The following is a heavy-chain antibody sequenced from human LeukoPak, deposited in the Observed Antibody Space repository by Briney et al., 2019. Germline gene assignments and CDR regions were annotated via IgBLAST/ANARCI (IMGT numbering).Heavy chain of an antibody. J-gene: IGHJ4*02. CDR2: ISTSSSDI. CDR1: GFTFSSYG. V-gene: IGHV3-21*01. Sequence: GGSLRLSCAASGFTFSSYGMHWVRQAPGKGLEWVSSISTSSSDISYADSLKGRFAISRDNPNNSLYLQMNSLRAEDTAVYYCATTYYYDSSGHLFDYWGQGTLVTVSS. CDR3: ATTYYYDSSGHLFDY. D-gene: IGHD3-22*01.